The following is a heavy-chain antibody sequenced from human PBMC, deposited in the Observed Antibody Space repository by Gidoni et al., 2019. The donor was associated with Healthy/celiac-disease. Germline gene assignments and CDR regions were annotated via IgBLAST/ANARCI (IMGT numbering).Heavy chain of an antibody. D-gene: IGHD3-16*02. CDR3: ARTTYYDYIWGSYRYRAFDI. CDR1: GFTFSSYA. V-gene: IGHV3-30-3*01. CDR2: ISYDGSNK. J-gene: IGHJ3*02. Sequence: QVQLVESGGGVVQPGRSLRLSCAASGFTFSSYAMPWVRQAPGKGLEWVAVISYDGSNKYYADSVKGRFTISRDNSKNTLYLQMNSLRAEDTAVYYCARTTYYDYIWGSYRYRAFDIWGQGTMVTVSS.